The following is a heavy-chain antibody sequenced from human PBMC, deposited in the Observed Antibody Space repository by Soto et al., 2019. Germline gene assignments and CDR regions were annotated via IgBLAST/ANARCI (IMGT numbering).Heavy chain of an antibody. CDR3: AASYYDSSGYYYHPGVDY. D-gene: IGHD3-22*01. J-gene: IGHJ4*02. V-gene: IGHV3-53*02. CDR2: IYSGGST. Sequence: EVQLVETGGGLIQPGGSLRLSCAASGFTVSSNYMSWVRQAPGKGLEWDSVIYSGGSTYYADSVKGRFTISRDNSKNTLYLQMNSLRAEDTAVYYCAASYYDSSGYYYHPGVDYWGQGTLVTVSS. CDR1: GFTVSSNY.